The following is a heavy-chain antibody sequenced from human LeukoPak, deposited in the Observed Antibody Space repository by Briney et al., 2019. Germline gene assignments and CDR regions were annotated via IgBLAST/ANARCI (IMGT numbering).Heavy chain of an antibody. V-gene: IGHV3-7*01. Sequence: GGSLRLSCTASGLIFNNFWMNWVRQAPGKGLESLANTKQDGNEKYYVDSVMGRFTISRDNAKNSMYLQMNTLRAEDTGVYYCARVLYYGSARRYYFDYWGQGTLVTVSS. CDR2: TKQDGNEK. J-gene: IGHJ4*02. D-gene: IGHD3-10*01. CDR3: ARVLYYGSARRYYFDY. CDR1: GLIFNNFW.